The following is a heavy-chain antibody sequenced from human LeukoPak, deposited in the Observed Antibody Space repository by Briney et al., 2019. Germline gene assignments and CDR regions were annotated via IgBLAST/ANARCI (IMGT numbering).Heavy chain of an antibody. CDR2: INPSGGST. J-gene: IGHJ4*02. D-gene: IGHD2-21*02. V-gene: IGHV1-46*01. Sequence: GASVKVSCKASGYTFTSYYMHWVRQAPGQGLEWMGIINPSGGSTSYAQKFQGRVTMTRDTSTSTVYMELSSLRSEDTAVYYCARDGVSYCGGGCYSGLNFDYWGQGTLVTVSS. CDR1: GYTFTSYY. CDR3: ARDGVSYCGGGCYSGLNFDY.